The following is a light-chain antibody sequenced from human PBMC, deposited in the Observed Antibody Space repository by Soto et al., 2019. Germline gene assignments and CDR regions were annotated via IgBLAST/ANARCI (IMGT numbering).Light chain of an antibody. CDR3: SSDTSNSTRV. V-gene: IGLV2-14*01. Sequence: QSALTQPASVSGSPGQSITISCTGTSSDVGSYNYVSWYQQHPGKAPKLMIYEVNNRPSGVSNRFSGSKSGNTASLAISGLQAEDEANYCCSSDTSNSTRVFGGGTKLTVL. CDR1: SSDVGSYNY. CDR2: EVN. J-gene: IGLJ3*02.